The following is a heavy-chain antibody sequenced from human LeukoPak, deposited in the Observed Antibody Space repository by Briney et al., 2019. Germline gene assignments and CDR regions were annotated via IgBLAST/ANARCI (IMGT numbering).Heavy chain of an antibody. CDR3: ARDPRGSSWSTYDY. CDR1: GFTFSSYS. V-gene: IGHV3-21*06. Sequence: PGGSLRLSCAASGFTFSSYSMNWVRQAPGKGLEWVSSISSSSSYTYYADSVKGRFTISRDNAKNLLYLQMNSLRAEDTAVYYCARDPRGSSWSTYDYWGQGTLVTVSS. D-gene: IGHD6-13*01. CDR2: ISSSSSYT. J-gene: IGHJ4*02.